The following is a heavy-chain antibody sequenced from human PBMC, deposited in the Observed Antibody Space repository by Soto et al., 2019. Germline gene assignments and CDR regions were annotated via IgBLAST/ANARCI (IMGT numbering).Heavy chain of an antibody. V-gene: IGHV4-59*01. CDR3: AREDGVTMPLFDP. Sequence: QVQLQESGPGLVKPSETLSLTCTVSGGSISSYYWSWIRQPPGKGLEWIGYIYYSGSTNYNPSLKSRVTISVDTSKNQFSLKLSSVTAADTAVYYCAREDGVTMPLFDPWGQGTLVTVSS. J-gene: IGHJ5*02. CDR1: GGSISSYY. CDR2: IYYSGST. D-gene: IGHD4-17*01.